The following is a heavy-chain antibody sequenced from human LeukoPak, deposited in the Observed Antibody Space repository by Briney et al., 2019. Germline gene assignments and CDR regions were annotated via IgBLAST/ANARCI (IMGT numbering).Heavy chain of an antibody. V-gene: IGHV3-23*01. CDR3: AKDQSIAVAGLDLYYFDY. CDR2: ISGSVGNT. D-gene: IGHD6-19*01. CDR1: GFPFSNSW. Sequence: PGGSLRLSCAVYGFPFSNSWMYWVRQAPGKGLGKGLESVSAISGSVGNTYYADSVKGRFTISRDNSRKTLYLQMSTLRAEDTAVYYCAKDQSIAVAGLDLYYFDYWGQGTLVTVSS. J-gene: IGHJ4*02.